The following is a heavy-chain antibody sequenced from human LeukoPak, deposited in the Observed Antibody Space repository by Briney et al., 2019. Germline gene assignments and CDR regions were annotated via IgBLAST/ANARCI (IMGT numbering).Heavy chain of an antibody. CDR3: AKERLTTTCFDY. CDR2: MSGSGGTT. D-gene: IGHD1-26*01. J-gene: IGHJ4*02. Sequence: GGSLRLSCAASGFSFGTYSMTWVRQAPGRGLEWVSSMSGSGGTTHYADSVKGRFTISRDNSKNTLYLQMNSLRAEDTAVYYCAKERLTTTCFDYWGQGTLVTVSS. V-gene: IGHV3-23*01. CDR1: GFSFGTYS.